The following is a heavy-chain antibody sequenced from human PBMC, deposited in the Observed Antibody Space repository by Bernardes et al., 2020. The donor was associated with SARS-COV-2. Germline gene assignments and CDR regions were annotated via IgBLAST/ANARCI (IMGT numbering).Heavy chain of an antibody. J-gene: IGHJ3*02. D-gene: IGHD2-15*01. CDR1: GFTFSTYA. CDR3: AKRQGYGGSSGAFDI. CDR2: ISGSGVGT. V-gene: IGHV3-23*01. Sequence: GGSLRLSCTASGFTFSTYAMTWVRQAPGKGLEWVSGISGSGVGTYYPDSVKGRFTISRDNSKNTVFLQMNSLRAEDTDVYYCAKRQGYGGSSGAFDIWGQGALVTVSS.